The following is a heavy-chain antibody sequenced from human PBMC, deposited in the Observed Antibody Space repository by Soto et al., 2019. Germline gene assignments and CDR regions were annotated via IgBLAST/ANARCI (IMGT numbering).Heavy chain of an antibody. CDR2: ISGSGGST. V-gene: IGHV3-23*01. CDR1: GFTFSSYA. J-gene: IGHJ6*03. D-gene: IGHD6-13*01. CDR3: AKCHSSSWPLYYYYYMDV. Sequence: PGGSLRLSCAASGFTFSSYAMSWVRQAPGKGLEWVSAISGSGGSTHYADSVKGRFTISRDNSKNTLYLQMNSLRAEDTAVYYCAKCHSSSWPLYYYYYMDVWGKGTTVTVSS.